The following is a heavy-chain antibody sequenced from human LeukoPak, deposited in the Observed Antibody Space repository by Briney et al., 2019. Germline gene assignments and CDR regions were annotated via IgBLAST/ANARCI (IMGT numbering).Heavy chain of an antibody. CDR3: ASWPRGVYQPLDF. CDR2: ISSSSYI. V-gene: IGHV3-21*01. CDR1: GFTFSSYS. D-gene: IGHD2-2*01. Sequence: GGSLRLSCAASGFTFSSYSMNWVRQAPGKGLEWVSSISSSSYIYYADSVKGRFTISRDNAKNSLYLQMNSLRAEDTAVYYCASWPRGVYQPLDFWGQGTLVTVSS. J-gene: IGHJ4*02.